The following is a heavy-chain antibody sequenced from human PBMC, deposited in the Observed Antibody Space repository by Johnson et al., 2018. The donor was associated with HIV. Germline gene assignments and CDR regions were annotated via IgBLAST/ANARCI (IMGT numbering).Heavy chain of an antibody. Sequence: VQLVESGGGVVQPGRSLRLSCAASGFSFSSYDMHWVRQAPGKGLEWVAVISYDGSNKYFANSVKGRFTISRDNSKNTLYLQMGSLRAEDMAVYYCARDAVTPIWGQGTMVTVSS. CDR1: GFSFSSYD. J-gene: IGHJ3*02. V-gene: IGHV3-30*03. D-gene: IGHD4-17*01. CDR2: ISYDGSNK. CDR3: ARDAVTPI.